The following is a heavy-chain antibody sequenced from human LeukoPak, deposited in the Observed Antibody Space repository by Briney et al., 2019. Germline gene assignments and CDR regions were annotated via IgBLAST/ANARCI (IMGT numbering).Heavy chain of an antibody. Sequence: GESLKISCKGSGYSFTNYWIGWVRQVPGKGLESMGIIYPGDSDTRYSPSFQGQVTISVDKSISTAYLQWSSLKASDTAMYYCARPLSGSSELDDWGQGTLVTVSS. CDR1: GYSFTNYW. CDR2: IYPGDSDT. J-gene: IGHJ4*02. V-gene: IGHV5-51*01. CDR3: ARPLSGSSELDD. D-gene: IGHD6-13*01.